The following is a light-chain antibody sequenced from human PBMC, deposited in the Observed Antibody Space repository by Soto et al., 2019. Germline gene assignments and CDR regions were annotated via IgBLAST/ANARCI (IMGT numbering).Light chain of an antibody. CDR2: RNN. J-gene: IGLJ1*01. Sequence: QSALTQPPSASGTPGQSVTISCSGSSSNIGSNYVYWYQQLPGTAPKLLIYRNNQRPSGVPDRFSGSKSGTSASLAISGLRSEDEVDYYCAAWDDNLSGAYVFGTGTKVTVL. V-gene: IGLV1-47*01. CDR3: AAWDDNLSGAYV. CDR1: SSNIGSNY.